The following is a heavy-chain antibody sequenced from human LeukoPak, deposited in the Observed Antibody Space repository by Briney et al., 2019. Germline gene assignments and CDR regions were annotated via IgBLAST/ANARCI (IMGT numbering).Heavy chain of an antibody. V-gene: IGHV5-51*01. CDR2: IYPGDSDT. Sequence: GESLKISCKGSGYGFTSYWIGWGRQMPGKGLEWMGIIYPGDSDTRYSPSFQGQVTISADKSISTAYLQRSSLKASDTAMYYCAKQQAWHFDSWGQGTLVTVSS. CDR1: GYGFTSYW. D-gene: IGHD5-12*01. CDR3: AKQQAWHFDS. J-gene: IGHJ4*02.